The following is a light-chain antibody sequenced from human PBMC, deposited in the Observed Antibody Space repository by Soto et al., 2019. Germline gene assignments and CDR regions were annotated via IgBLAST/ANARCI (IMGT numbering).Light chain of an antibody. CDR3: QAWDSSTVV. Sequence: SYELTQPPSVSVSPGQTASITCSGDTLGDKYACWYQQKPGQSPVLVIYEDAKRPSGIPERFSGSNSGNTATLTISGTQAMDEADYYRQAWDSSTVVFGGGTKLTVL. J-gene: IGLJ2*01. CDR2: EDA. V-gene: IGLV3-1*01. CDR1: TLGDKY.